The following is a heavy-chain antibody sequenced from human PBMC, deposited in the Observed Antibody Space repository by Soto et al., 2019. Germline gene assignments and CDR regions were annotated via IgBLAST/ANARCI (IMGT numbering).Heavy chain of an antibody. CDR3: AKDQDDILTGYYNFQH. V-gene: IGHV3-30*18. Sequence: QVQLVESGGGVVQPGRSLRLSCAASGFSFSSYGMHWVRQAPGKGLEWVAVISYDGSNKYYADSVKGRFTISRDNSKNTLYLQMNSLRAEDTAVYYCAKDQDDILTGYYNFQHRGQGTLVTVSS. CDR1: GFSFSSYG. J-gene: IGHJ1*01. D-gene: IGHD3-9*01. CDR2: ISYDGSNK.